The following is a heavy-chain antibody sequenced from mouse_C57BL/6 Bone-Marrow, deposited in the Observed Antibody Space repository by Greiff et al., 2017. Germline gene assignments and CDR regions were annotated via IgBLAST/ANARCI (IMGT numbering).Heavy chain of an antibody. D-gene: IGHD2-12*01. J-gene: IGHJ4*01. CDR3: ARFFYSRMELRRAMDY. Sequence: EVKLMESGPVLVKPGASVKMSCKASGYTFTDYYMNWVKQSHGKSLEWIGVINPYNGGTSYNQKFKGKATLTVDTSSSTAYMELNSLTSEDSAVYYCARFFYSRMELRRAMDYWGQGTSVTVSS. V-gene: IGHV1-19*01. CDR2: INPYNGGT. CDR1: GYTFTDYY.